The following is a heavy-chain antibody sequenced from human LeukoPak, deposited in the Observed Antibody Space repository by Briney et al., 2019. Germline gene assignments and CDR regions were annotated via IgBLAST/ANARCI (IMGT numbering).Heavy chain of an antibody. D-gene: IGHD2-2*01. J-gene: IGHJ4*02. CDR1: GFSFGDHY. V-gene: IGHV3-72*01. Sequence: PGGSLRLSCAASGFSFGDHYMDWVRQAPGKGLEWVGRIRNKPNSYTTEYAASVKGRFTISRDDSKNSLYLQMNSLKTEDTAVYYCGRVVGSRLYFDYWGQGTLVTVST. CDR3: GRVVGSRLYFDY. CDR2: IRNKPNSYTT.